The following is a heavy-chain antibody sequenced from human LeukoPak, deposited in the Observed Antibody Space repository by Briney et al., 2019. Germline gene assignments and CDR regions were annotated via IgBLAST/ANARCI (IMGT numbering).Heavy chain of an antibody. V-gene: IGHV1-69*13. D-gene: IGHD2-2*01. Sequence: REASVKVSCKASGGTFSSYGVSWVRQAPGQGLEWMGWIVPLFGPPNYAQKFQGRLTITADESTSTVSMTLTSLTSQDTAVYFCAKDPLYCTSSHCHHYFDDWGQGSLVTVSS. CDR2: IVPLFGPP. J-gene: IGHJ4*02. CDR1: GGTFSSYG. CDR3: AKDPLYCTSSHCHHYFDD.